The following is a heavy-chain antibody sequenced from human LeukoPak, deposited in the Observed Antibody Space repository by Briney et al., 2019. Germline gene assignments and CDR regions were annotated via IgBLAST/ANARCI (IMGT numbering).Heavy chain of an antibody. D-gene: IGHD6-19*01. CDR2: IYYSGST. CDR1: GGSISSSSYY. J-gene: IGHJ4*02. V-gene: IGHV4-39*02. Sequence: SETLSLTCTVSGGSISSSSYYWGWIRQPPGKGLEWIGSIYYSGSTYYNPSLKSRVTISVDTSKNQFSLKLSSVTAADTAVYYCAGEGSGWPTSVVVDYWGQGTLVTVSS. CDR3: AGEGSGWPTSVVVDY.